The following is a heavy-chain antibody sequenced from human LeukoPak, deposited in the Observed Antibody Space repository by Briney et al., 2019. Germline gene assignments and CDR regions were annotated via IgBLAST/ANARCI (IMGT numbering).Heavy chain of an antibody. V-gene: IGHV5-51*01. CDR2: IYPGDSDT. CDR3: ARHVRYSSGWYPPLFDY. D-gene: IGHD6-19*01. J-gene: IGHJ4*02. CDR1: GYSFTSYW. Sequence: GECLKISCKGSGYSFTSYWIGWVRQMPGKGLEWMGIIYPGDSDTRYSPSFQGQVTISADKSISTAYLQWSSLKASDTAMYYCARHVRYSSGWYPPLFDYWGQGTLVTVSS.